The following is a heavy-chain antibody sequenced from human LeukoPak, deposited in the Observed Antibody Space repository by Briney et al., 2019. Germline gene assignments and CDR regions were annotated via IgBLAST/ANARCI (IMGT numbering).Heavy chain of an antibody. CDR1: GGSISNY. J-gene: IGHJ6*03. CDR2: IHTSGST. Sequence: SETLSLTCSVSGGSISNYWSWIRQPAGKGLEWIGRIHTSGSTNYNPSLKSRVTMSVDTSKNQFSLKLSSVTAADTAVYYCARTTEGGYTYDYFYYYYMDVWGKGTTVTISS. V-gene: IGHV4-4*07. CDR3: ARTTEGGYTYDYFYYYYMDV. D-gene: IGHD5-18*01.